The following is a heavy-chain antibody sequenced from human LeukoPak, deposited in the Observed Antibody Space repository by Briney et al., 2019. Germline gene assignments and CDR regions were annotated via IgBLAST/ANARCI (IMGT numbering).Heavy chain of an antibody. CDR2: ISSSSSTT. CDR1: GFTFSSYS. CDR3: ARDLVSGVPAAPGAFDI. D-gene: IGHD2-2*01. Sequence: GGSLRLSCAASGFTFSSYSMNWVRQAPGKGLEWVSYISSSSSTTYYADSVKGRFTISRDNAKNSLYLQMNSLRAEDTAVYYCARDLVSGVPAAPGAFDIWGQGTMVTVSS. V-gene: IGHV3-48*01. J-gene: IGHJ3*02.